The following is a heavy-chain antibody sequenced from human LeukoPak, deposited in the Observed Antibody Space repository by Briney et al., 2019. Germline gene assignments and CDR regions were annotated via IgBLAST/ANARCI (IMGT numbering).Heavy chain of an antibody. Sequence: TGGSLRLSCAASGFTLSSYAMSGVRQAPGKGLEWVSAISGSGGSTYYADSVKGRFTISRDNSKNTLYLQMNSLRAEDTAVYYCAKLSDYYDSSGYYRYFDYWGQGTLVTVSS. V-gene: IGHV3-23*01. J-gene: IGHJ4*02. CDR1: GFTLSSYA. D-gene: IGHD3-22*01. CDR2: ISGSGGST. CDR3: AKLSDYYDSSGYYRYFDY.